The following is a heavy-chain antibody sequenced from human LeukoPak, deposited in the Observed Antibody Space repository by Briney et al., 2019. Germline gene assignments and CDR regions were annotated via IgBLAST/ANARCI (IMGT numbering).Heavy chain of an antibody. CDR3: AKDLGRGYSYGFFDY. J-gene: IGHJ4*02. Sequence: GGSLRLSCAASGFTFSSYGMHWVRQAPGKGLEWVAVISYDGSNKYYADSVKGRFTISRDNSKNTLYLQMNSLRAEDTAVYYCAKDLGRGYSYGFFDYWGQGTLVTVSS. CDR2: ISYDGSNK. D-gene: IGHD5-18*01. CDR1: GFTFSSYG. V-gene: IGHV3-30*18.